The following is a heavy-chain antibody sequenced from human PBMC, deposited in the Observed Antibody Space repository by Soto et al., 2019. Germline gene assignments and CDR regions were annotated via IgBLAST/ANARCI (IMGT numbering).Heavy chain of an antibody. CDR2: INHSGST. Sequence: SETLSLTCAVYGGSFSGYYWSWIRQPPGKGLEWIGEINHSGSTNYNPSLKSRVTISVDTSKNQFSLKLSSVTAADTAVYYCARYYFDSSGYSNWFDPWGXGTLVPVSS. D-gene: IGHD3-22*01. J-gene: IGHJ5*02. V-gene: IGHV4-34*01. CDR1: GGSFSGYY. CDR3: ARYYFDSSGYSNWFDP.